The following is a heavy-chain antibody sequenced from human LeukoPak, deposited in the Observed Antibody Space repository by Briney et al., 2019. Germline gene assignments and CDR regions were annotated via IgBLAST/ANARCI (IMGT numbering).Heavy chain of an antibody. CDR2: IKQDGSEK. Sequence: PGGSLRLSCAASGFTFSNYWLTWVRQAPGQGLEWVANIKQDGSEKHYVDSVKGRFTISRDNAKTSVYLQLNSRRADDTAVYYCARDVWTGVAVSDYWGQGTLVTVSS. CDR1: GFTFSNYW. CDR3: ARDVWTGVAVSDY. V-gene: IGHV3-7*01. D-gene: IGHD6-19*01. J-gene: IGHJ4*02.